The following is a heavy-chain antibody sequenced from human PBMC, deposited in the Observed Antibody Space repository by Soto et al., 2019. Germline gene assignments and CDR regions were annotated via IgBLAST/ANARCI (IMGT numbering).Heavy chain of an antibody. V-gene: IGHV4-31*03. CDR2: IYYSGST. CDR3: AREDVPLGSNWFDP. D-gene: IGHD3-10*02. J-gene: IGHJ5*02. Sequence: SETLSLTCTVSGGSISSGGYYWSWIRQHPGKGLEWIGYIYYSGSTYYNPSLKSRVTISVDTSKNQFSLKLSSVTAADTAVYYCAREDVPLGSNWFDPWGQGTLVTVSS. CDR1: GGSISSGGYY.